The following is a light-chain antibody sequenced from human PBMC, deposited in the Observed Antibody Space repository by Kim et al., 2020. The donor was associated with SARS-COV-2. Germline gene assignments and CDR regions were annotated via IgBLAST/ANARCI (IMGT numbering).Light chain of an antibody. CDR1: SSNIGAGYD. Sequence: QSILTQPPSVSGAPGQRVTISCTGSSSNIGAGYDVHWYQQLPGTAPKLLVYANTNRPSGVPDRFSGSKSGTSASLAITGLQAEDEAYYYCQSYDSSLSAFFVFGTGTKVSVL. CDR3: QSYDSSLSAFFV. J-gene: IGLJ1*01. V-gene: IGLV1-40*01. CDR2: ANT.